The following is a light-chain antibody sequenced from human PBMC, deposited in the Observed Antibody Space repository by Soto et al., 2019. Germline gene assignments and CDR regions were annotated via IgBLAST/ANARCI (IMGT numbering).Light chain of an antibody. CDR1: SSNIGAGYD. V-gene: IGLV1-40*01. CDR2: SNN. CDR3: QSYDSSLSGSYV. Sequence: QAVVTQPPSVSGAPGQRVTISCTGSSSNIGAGYDVHWYQRLPGTAPKVLIYSNNNRPSGDPDRFSGSKSGTSASLAITGLQAEDEADYYFQSYDSSLSGSYVFGTGTKVTVL. J-gene: IGLJ1*01.